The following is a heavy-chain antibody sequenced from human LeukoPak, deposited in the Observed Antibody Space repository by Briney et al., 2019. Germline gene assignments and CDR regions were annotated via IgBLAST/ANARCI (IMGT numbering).Heavy chain of an antibody. Sequence: ASVKVSCKASGYTFTSYAMHWVRQAPGQRLEWMGWINAGNGNTKYSQKFQGRVTITRDTSASTGYIELSSLRSEDTAVYYCASGSGYDPVDYWGQGTLGTVSS. CDR1: GYTFTSYA. D-gene: IGHD5-12*01. CDR2: INAGNGNT. V-gene: IGHV1-3*01. CDR3: ASGSGYDPVDY. J-gene: IGHJ4*02.